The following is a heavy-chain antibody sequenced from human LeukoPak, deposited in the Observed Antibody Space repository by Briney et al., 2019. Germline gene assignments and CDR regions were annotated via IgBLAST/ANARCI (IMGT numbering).Heavy chain of an antibody. CDR2: SNPKSGGT. J-gene: IGHJ4*02. CDR3: ARGGHVYYDSSGNFDY. CDR1: GYTFTGYY. Sequence: GASVKVSCKASGYTFTGYYMHRGRQAPGQRLGWMGWSNPKSGGTNYAQKFQGRGTMTRDTSISTAYMELSRLRSDDTAVYYCARGGHVYYDSSGNFDYWGQGTLVTDSS. D-gene: IGHD3-22*01. V-gene: IGHV1-2*02.